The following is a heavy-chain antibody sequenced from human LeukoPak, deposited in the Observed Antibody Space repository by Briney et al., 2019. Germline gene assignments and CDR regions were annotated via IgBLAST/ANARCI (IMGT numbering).Heavy chain of an antibody. J-gene: IGHJ4*02. CDR3: AMYRGLTMFDY. Sequence: SETLSLTCIVSGGYIRSSSYYWGRIRQPPGKGLEWIGSITDDGSTYYNPSLKSRVTISVDTSKNQFSLKLSSVTAADTAVYYCAMYRGLTMFDYWGQGTLVTVSS. V-gene: IGHV4-39*01. CDR1: GGYIRSSSYY. D-gene: IGHD3/OR15-3a*01. CDR2: ITDDGST.